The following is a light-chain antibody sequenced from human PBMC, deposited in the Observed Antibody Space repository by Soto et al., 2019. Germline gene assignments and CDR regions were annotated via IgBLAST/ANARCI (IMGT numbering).Light chain of an antibody. CDR2: GAR. V-gene: IGKV3-20*01. CDR1: QSVNHN. Sequence: ERVMTQSPATLSASPGARCPLSCRASQSVNHNVAWYPQKPGQAPRLLIYGARSRATGIPDRFSGSGSGIDFTLTISRLEPEDFAVYVCQQYGGSSRTFGPGTKVDIK. CDR3: QQYGGSSRT. J-gene: IGKJ1*01.